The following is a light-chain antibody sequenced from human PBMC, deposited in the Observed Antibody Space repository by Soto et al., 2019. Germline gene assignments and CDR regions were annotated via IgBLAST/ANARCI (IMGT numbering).Light chain of an antibody. J-gene: IGLJ3*02. CDR3: CSYAGSYASWV. CDR2: AVT. Sequence: QSALTQPRSVSGSPGQSVTISCTGTRSDVGVFNYVSWYQQHPGKARKLMIHAVTKRPSGVPDRFSGSRSGNTASLTISGLQAEDDADYYCCSYAGSYASWVFGGATQ. CDR1: RSDVGVFNY. V-gene: IGLV2-11*01.